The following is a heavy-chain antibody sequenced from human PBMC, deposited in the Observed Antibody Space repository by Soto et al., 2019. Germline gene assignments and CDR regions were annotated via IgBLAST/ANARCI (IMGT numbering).Heavy chain of an antibody. CDR3: ARDQVDPYSSIWTTWGDYYGMDV. J-gene: IGHJ6*02. CDR2: IYYSGST. Sequence: SEPLSLTCTVSGGSVSSGSYYWSWIRQPPGKGLEWIGYIYYSGSTNYNPSLKSRVTISVDTSKNQFSLKLSSVTAADTAVYYCARDQVDPYSSIWTTWGDYYGMDVWGQGTTVTVSS. V-gene: IGHV4-61*01. D-gene: IGHD6-13*01. CDR1: GGSVSSGSYY.